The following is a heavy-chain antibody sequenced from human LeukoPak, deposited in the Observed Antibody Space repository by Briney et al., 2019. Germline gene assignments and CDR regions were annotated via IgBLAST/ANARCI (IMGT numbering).Heavy chain of an antibody. D-gene: IGHD5-18*01. Sequence: SVIASCKASGYTFTIYDTNRVRQATGHGLESIGWMSPNSGNTGYAQKFQGRGTMTRNSSISTAYMELSCLRSEDTAVYYCARSIMVTAMVARVHWFDPWGQGTLVTVSS. CDR2: MSPNSGNT. CDR3: ARSIMVTAMVARVHWFDP. V-gene: IGHV1-8*01. J-gene: IGHJ5*02. CDR1: GYTFTIYD.